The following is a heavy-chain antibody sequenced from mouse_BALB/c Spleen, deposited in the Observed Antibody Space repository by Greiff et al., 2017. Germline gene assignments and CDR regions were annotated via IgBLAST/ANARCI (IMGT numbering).Heavy chain of an antibody. CDR3: ATTYYYGNFYYAMDY. CDR2: ISSGSSTI. V-gene: IGHV5-17*02. CDR1: GFTFSSFG. J-gene: IGHJ4*01. Sequence: DVMLVESGGGLVQPGGSRKLSCAASGFTFSSFGMHWVRQAPEKGLEWVAYISSGSSTIYYADTVKGRFTISRDNPKNTLFLQMTSLRSEDTAMYYCATTYYYGNFYYAMDYWGQGTSVTVSS. D-gene: IGHD2-1*01.